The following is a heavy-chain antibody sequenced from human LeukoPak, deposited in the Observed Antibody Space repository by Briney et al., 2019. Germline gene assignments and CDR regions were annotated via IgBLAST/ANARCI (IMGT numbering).Heavy chain of an antibody. Sequence: PSETLSLTCTVSGGSVSSGSYFWTWIRRPTGKGVEWIGYIYYSGSTNYNPSLKSRVTISVDTSKNQFSLKLSSVTAADTAVYYCARSPSGYRFDYWGQGTLVTVSS. V-gene: IGHV4-61*01. CDR1: GGSVSSGSYF. J-gene: IGHJ4*02. CDR3: ARSPSGYRFDY. CDR2: IYYSGST. D-gene: IGHD3-22*01.